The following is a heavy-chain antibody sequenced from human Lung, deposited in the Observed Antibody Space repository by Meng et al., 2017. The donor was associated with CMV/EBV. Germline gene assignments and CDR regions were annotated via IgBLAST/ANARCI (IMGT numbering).Heavy chain of an antibody. CDR2: IRYDGSNK. Sequence: GESXKISCAASGFTFSSYGMHWVRQAPGKGLEWVAFIRYDGSNKYYADSVKGRFTISRDNSKNTLYLQMNSLRAEDTAVYYCAKDAGVRPGVPGWDVMDVXGQGXTVTVSS. CDR1: GFTFSSYG. J-gene: IGHJ6*02. CDR3: AKDAGVRPGVPGWDVMDV. D-gene: IGHD3-10*01. V-gene: IGHV3-30*02.